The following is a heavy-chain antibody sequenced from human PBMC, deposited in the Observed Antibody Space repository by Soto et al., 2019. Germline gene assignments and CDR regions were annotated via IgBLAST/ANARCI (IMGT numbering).Heavy chain of an antibody. CDR3: ARPTRKITIFGVGLFDI. CDR1: GGSISSSSYY. D-gene: IGHD3-3*01. Sequence: SETLSLTCTVSGGSISSSSYYWGWIRQPPGKGLEWIGSIYYSGSTYYNPSLKSRVTISVDTSKNQFSLKLSSVTAADTAVYYCARPTRKITIFGVGLFDIWGQGTMVTVSS. J-gene: IGHJ3*02. V-gene: IGHV4-39*01. CDR2: IYYSGST.